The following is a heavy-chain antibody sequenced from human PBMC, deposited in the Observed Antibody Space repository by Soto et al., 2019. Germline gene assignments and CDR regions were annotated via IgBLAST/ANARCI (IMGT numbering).Heavy chain of an antibody. J-gene: IGHJ6*02. V-gene: IGHV3-43*01. D-gene: IGHD3-10*01. CDR1: GFTFDDYT. Sequence: PGGSLTLSCAASGFTFDDYTMHWVRQAPGKGLEWVSLISWDGGSTYYADSVKGRFTISRDNSKNSLYLQMNSLRTEDTALYYCAKDINMGGVDVWGQGTTVTVSS. CDR2: ISWDGGST. CDR3: AKDINMGGVDV.